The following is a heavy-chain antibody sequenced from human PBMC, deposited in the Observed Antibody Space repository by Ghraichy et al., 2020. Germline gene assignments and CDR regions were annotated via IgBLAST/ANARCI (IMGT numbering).Heavy chain of an antibody. CDR2: VQNTGST. D-gene: IGHD3-10*01. V-gene: IGHV4-59*01. CDR3: ARVTNYAASGRLDY. CDR1: GGSISSYY. J-gene: IGHJ4*02. Sequence: SQTLSLTCTVSGGSISSYYWSWIRQSPGKGLEWIGYVQNTGSTNYKPSLKSRVTLSVDTSKNQFSLRLRSVTAADTAVYYCARVTNYAASGRLDYWGQGTLVTVSS.